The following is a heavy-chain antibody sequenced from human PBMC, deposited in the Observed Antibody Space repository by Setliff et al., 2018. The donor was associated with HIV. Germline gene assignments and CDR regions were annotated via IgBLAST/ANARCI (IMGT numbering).Heavy chain of an antibody. Sequence: GGSLRLSCAASGFSFSKSWMTWVRQAPGKGLEWVGRIKSKTDGGTTDYAAPVKGRFTISRDDSKNTLYLQMKSLKTEDTAVYYCTTDLGGSYHGWNYWGQGTLVTVSS. D-gene: IGHD1-26*01. CDR3: TTDLGGSYHGWNY. V-gene: IGHV3-15*01. CDR1: GFSFSKSW. CDR2: IKSKTDGGTT. J-gene: IGHJ4*02.